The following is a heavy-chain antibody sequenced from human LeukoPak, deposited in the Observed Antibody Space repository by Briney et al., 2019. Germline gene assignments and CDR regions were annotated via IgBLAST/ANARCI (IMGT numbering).Heavy chain of an antibody. J-gene: IGHJ6*02. Sequence: SETLSLTCTVSGGSISSCYWSWIGQPPGKGPEWIGYIYYSGSTNYNPSLKSRVTISVDTSKNQFSLKLSSVTAADTAVYYCARDHLVVAATRDYYYYYGMDVWGQGTTVTVSS. V-gene: IGHV4-59*01. D-gene: IGHD2-15*01. CDR3: ARDHLVVAATRDYYYYYGMDV. CDR1: GGSISSCY. CDR2: IYYSGST.